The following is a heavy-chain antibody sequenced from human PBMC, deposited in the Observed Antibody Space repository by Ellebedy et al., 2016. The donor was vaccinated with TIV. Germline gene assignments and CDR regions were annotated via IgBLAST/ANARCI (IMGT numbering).Heavy chain of an antibody. J-gene: IGHJ4*02. CDR2: IKEDGSEK. CDR1: GFTFSTYW. CDR3: ASAARGSGAYESF. D-gene: IGHD5-12*01. Sequence: GESLKISCAASGFTFSTYWMSWVRQAPGKGLEWVSNIKEDGSEKSYVDSVKGRFTISRDNSKNSLYLQMNSLRADDTALYYCASAARGSGAYESFWGQGTLVTVSS. V-gene: IGHV3-7*01.